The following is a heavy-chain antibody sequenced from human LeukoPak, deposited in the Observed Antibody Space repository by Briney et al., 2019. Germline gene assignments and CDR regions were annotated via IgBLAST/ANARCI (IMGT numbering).Heavy chain of an antibody. CDR1: GYTFTSYG. Sequence: GASVKVSCKASGYTFTSYGISWVRQAPGQGLEWMGWISAYNGNTKYAQKLQGRVTMTTDTSTSTAYMELRSLRSDDTAVYYCARWYCSSTSCFPFDYWGQGTLVTVSS. D-gene: IGHD2-2*01. CDR3: ARWYCSSTSCFPFDY. CDR2: ISAYNGNT. J-gene: IGHJ4*02. V-gene: IGHV1-18*01.